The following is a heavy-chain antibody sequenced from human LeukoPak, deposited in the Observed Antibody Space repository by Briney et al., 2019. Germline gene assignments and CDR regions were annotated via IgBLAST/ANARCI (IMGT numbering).Heavy chain of an antibody. D-gene: IGHD1-1*01. V-gene: IGHV3-23*01. Sequence: GGSLRLSCAASGFTFSRFAMSWVRQAPGKGLEWVSGISGSGDSTYYADSVKGRFTISRDNSKNTLYLQMNSLRAEDTAVYYCARETVPTTFDYWGQGTLVTVSS. CDR2: ISGSGDST. J-gene: IGHJ4*02. CDR1: GFTFSRFA. CDR3: ARETVPTTFDY.